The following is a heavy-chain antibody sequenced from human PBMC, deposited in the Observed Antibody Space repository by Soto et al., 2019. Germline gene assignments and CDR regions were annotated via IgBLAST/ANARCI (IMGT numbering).Heavy chain of an antibody. CDR2: IYPADSDT. Sequence: PGESLKISCKGSGYSFTSYWIAWVRQMPGKGLEWMGIIYPADSDTRYSPSFQGQVTISADKSISTAYLQWSSLQASDTAMYYFVSFCTGRYPYYMDARGTGTSVTVSS. J-gene: IGHJ6*03. CDR1: GYSFTSYW. CDR3: VSFCTGRYPYYMDA. D-gene: IGHD6-19*01. V-gene: IGHV5-51*01.